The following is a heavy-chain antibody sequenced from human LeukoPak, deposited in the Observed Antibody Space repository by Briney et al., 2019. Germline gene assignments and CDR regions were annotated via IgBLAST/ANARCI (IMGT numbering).Heavy chain of an antibody. Sequence: SETLSLTCTVSGGSISSYYWSWIRQPPGKGLEWIGYIYNSGHTNYNPSLKSRVTISEDTSKNQLSLKLSSVTAADTAVYCCARAAVTTSRYFQHWGQGTLVTVSS. CDR3: ARAAVTTSRYFQH. D-gene: IGHD4-17*01. J-gene: IGHJ1*01. CDR2: IYNSGHT. V-gene: IGHV4-59*01. CDR1: GGSISSYY.